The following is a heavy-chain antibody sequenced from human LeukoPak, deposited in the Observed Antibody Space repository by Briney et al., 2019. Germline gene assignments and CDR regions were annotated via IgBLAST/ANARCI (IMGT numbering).Heavy chain of an antibody. CDR2: ISAYNGNT. V-gene: IGHV1-18*01. Sequence: ASVKVSCKASGYTLTSYGISWVRQAPGQGLEWMGWISAYNGNTNYAQKLQGRVTMTTDTSTSTAYMELRSLRSDDTAVYYCARGPGVTFGGVIVNSGDYWGQGTLVTVSS. CDR1: GYTLTSYG. J-gene: IGHJ4*02. CDR3: ARGPGVTFGGVIVNSGDY. D-gene: IGHD3-16*02.